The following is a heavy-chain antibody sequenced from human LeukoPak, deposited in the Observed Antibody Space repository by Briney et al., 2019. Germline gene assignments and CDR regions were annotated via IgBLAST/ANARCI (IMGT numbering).Heavy chain of an antibody. CDR2: INPNSGGT. D-gene: IGHD3-22*01. V-gene: IGHV1-2*06. J-gene: IGHJ4*02. Sequence: ASVKVSCKASGYTFTGYYMHWVRQAPGQGLEWMGRINPNSGGTNYAQKFQGRVTMTRDTSISTAYMELSRLRSDDTAVYYCARGEYYYDSRFDYWGLGTLVTVSS. CDR3: ARGEYYYDSRFDY. CDR1: GYTFTGYY.